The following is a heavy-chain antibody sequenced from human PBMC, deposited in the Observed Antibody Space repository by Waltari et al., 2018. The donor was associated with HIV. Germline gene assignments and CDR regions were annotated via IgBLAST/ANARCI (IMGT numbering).Heavy chain of an antibody. V-gene: IGHV4-39*01. CDR1: GESINSNDFY. J-gene: IGHJ4*02. CDR2: MSNSGTT. Sequence: QLHLQESGPGLVKPSETLALTCAVSGESINSNDFYWPWIRQPPGKGLELMGLMSNSGTTDYTPSLKSRVSMSIDTSKNRFSLRLHSVTAADTAIYYCARRGDGFNQHARLDHWGPGTLVTVSS. D-gene: IGHD2-2*01. CDR3: ARRGDGFNQHARLDH.